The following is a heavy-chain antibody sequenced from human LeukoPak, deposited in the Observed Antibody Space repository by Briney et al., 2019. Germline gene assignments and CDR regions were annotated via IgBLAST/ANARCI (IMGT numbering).Heavy chain of an antibody. D-gene: IGHD4-23*01. CDR3: ARDKYGGNSIRNAFDI. CDR2: ISSSSSYI. CDR1: GFTFSSYS. Sequence: XGSLRLSCAASGFTFSSYSMNWVRQAPGKGLEWVSSISSSSSYIYYADSVKGRFTISRDKAKNSLYLQMNSLRAEDTAVYYCARDKYGGNSIRNAFDIWGQGTMVTVSS. V-gene: IGHV3-21*01. J-gene: IGHJ3*02.